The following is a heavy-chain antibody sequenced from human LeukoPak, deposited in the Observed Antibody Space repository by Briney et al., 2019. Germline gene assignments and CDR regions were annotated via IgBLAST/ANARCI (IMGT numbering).Heavy chain of an antibody. CDR1: GGSFSGYY. D-gene: IGHD3-3*01. CDR3: ARLQSFISIFGVGYHYYYYMDV. CDR2: INHSGST. Sequence: SETLSLTCAVYGGSFSGYYWSWIRQPPGKGLEWIGEINHSGSTNYNPSLKSRVTISVDTSKNQFSLKLSSVTAADTAVYYCARLQSFISIFGVGYHYYYYMDVWGKGTTVTVSS. J-gene: IGHJ6*03. V-gene: IGHV4-34*01.